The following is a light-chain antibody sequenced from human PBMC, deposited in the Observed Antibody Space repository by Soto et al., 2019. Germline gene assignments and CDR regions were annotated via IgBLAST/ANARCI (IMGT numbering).Light chain of an antibody. J-gene: IGKJ1*01. V-gene: IGKV3-15*01. CDR1: QSVSSD. Sequence: EIGMTQSPATLSVSPGERVTLSCRASQSVSSDLAWYHQKPGQAPRLLIYGVSTRATGIPARFSGSGSGTEFTLTINSLQSEDFAGYCCQRYNNWPGTFGQGTKVDSK. CDR3: QRYNNWPGT. CDR2: GVS.